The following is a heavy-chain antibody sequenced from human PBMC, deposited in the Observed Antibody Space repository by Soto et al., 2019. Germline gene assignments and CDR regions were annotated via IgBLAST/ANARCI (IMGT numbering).Heavy chain of an antibody. J-gene: IGHJ4*02. CDR2: INPNSGGT. D-gene: IGHD1-7*01. Sequence: ASVKVSCKASGYTFTGYYMNWVRQAPGQGLEWMGWINPNSGGTNYAQKFQGWVTMTRDTSISTAYMELSRLRSDDTAVYYCARVVSRDWNYQNYLDYWGQGTLVTVSS. CDR3: ARVVSRDWNYQNYLDY. V-gene: IGHV1-2*04. CDR1: GYTFTGYY.